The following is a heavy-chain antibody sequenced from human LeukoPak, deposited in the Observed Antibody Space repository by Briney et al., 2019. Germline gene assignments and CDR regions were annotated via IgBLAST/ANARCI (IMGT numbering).Heavy chain of an antibody. J-gene: IGHJ4*02. V-gene: IGHV1-8*01. D-gene: IGHD6-13*01. CDR2: MNPNSGNT. Sequence: ASVKVSCKASGYTFTSYDIHWVRPATGQGLEWMGWMNPNSGNTGYAQKFQGRVTMTRNTSISTACMELSSLRSEDTAVYYCARGTLAAAGIGRLDYWGQGTLVTVSS. CDR1: GYTFTSYD. CDR3: ARGTLAAAGIGRLDY.